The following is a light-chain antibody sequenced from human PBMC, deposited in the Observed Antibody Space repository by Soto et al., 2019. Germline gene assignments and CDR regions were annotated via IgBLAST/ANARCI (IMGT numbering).Light chain of an antibody. CDR2: DNS. CDR3: QSYDRSLSGSRV. V-gene: IGLV1-40*01. CDR1: SSNIGAGYD. J-gene: IGLJ1*01. Sequence: QSALTQPPSVSGAPGQRVTISCTGSSSNIGAGYDVHWYQQLPGTAPKLLIYDNSNRPSGVPDRFSGSKSGTSASLAITGLQAEDEADYYCQSYDRSLSGSRVFGTGTKLTVL.